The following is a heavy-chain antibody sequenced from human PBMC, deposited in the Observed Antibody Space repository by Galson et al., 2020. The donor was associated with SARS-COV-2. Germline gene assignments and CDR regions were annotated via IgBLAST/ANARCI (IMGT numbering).Heavy chain of an antibody. CDR3: ATGGYYYDSRGQPLSYFQH. J-gene: IGHJ1*01. CDR1: GFTFSSYD. D-gene: IGHD3-22*01. V-gene: IGHV3-13*01. Sequence: GGSLRLSCAASGFTFSSYDMHWVRQATGKGLEWVSAIGTAGDTYYPGSVKGRFTISRENAKNSLYLQMNSLRAGDTAVYYCATGGYYYDSRGQPLSYFQHWGQGTLVTVSS. CDR2: IGTAGDT.